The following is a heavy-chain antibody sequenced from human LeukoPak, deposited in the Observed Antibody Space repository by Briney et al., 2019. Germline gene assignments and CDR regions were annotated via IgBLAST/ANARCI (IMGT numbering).Heavy chain of an antibody. CDR1: GDSVSISY. D-gene: IGHD3-10*01. V-gene: IGHV4-59*02. CDR2: IYNGGIT. J-gene: IGHJ5*02. Sequence: SETLSLTCIVYGDSVSISYWSWIRQPPGRGLEWIGYIYNGGITDYNPALRGRVTISVDTSKNQFSLRLRSVTAADTAVYYCARDWGFGELLTWLDPWGQGTLVTVSS. CDR3: ARDWGFGELLTWLDP.